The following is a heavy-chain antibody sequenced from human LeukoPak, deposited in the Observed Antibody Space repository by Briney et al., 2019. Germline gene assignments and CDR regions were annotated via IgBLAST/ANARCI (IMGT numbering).Heavy chain of an antibody. CDR3: ARDDRWWFGELPLFEYYYYGMDV. CDR1: GYTFTSYY. CDR2: INPSGGST. D-gene: IGHD3-10*01. J-gene: IGHJ6*02. V-gene: IGHV1-46*01. Sequence: ASVKVSCKASGYTFTSYYMHWVRQATGQGLEWMGIINPSGGSTSYAQKFQGRVTMTRDTSTSTVYMELSSLRSEDTAVYYCARDDRWWFGELPLFEYYYYGMDVWGQGTTVTVSS.